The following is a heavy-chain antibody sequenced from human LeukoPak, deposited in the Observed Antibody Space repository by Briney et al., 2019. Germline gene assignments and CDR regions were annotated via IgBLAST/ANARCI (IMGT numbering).Heavy chain of an antibody. CDR2: ISGGGGTT. CDR1: GFTFSSYA. V-gene: IGHV3-23*01. J-gene: IGHJ6*02. Sequence: GGSLRLSCAASGFTFSSYAMSWVRQAPGKGLEWVSAISGGGGTTYYADSVKGRFIISRDNSKNTLYLQMNSLRAEDTAVYYCAKVGARGYYYYGMDVWGQGTTVTVSS. D-gene: IGHD1-26*01. CDR3: AKVGARGYYYYGMDV.